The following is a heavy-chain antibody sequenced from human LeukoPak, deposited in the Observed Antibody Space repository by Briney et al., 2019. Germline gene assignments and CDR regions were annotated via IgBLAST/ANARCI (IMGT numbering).Heavy chain of an antibody. Sequence: GASVRVSCKASGGTVSSYAIIWVRQAPGQGLEWMGGIIPIFGTANDAQKFQGRVTITTDETSRNAYMEMRSLRSEANAVDYCAGTHNKGGYSYCYLYCRGPGTLVTVSS. CDR2: IIPIFGTA. CDR1: GGTVSSYA. V-gene: IGHV1-69*05. D-gene: IGHD5-18*01. CDR3: AGTHNKGGYSYCYLYC. J-gene: IGHJ4*03.